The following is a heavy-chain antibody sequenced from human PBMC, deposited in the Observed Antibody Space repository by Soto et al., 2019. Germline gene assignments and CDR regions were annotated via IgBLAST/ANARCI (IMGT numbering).Heavy chain of an antibody. V-gene: IGHV1-18*01. D-gene: IGHD2-21*02. Sequence: XSVKVSCKASGYPFTSYGIIWVRQAPGQGLEWMGWISAYNGNTNYAQKLQGRVTMTTDTSTSTAYMELRSLRSDDTAVYYCARVDKYCGGDCYYAFDIWGQGTMVTVSS. CDR1: GYPFTSYG. CDR3: ARVDKYCGGDCYYAFDI. J-gene: IGHJ3*02. CDR2: ISAYNGNT.